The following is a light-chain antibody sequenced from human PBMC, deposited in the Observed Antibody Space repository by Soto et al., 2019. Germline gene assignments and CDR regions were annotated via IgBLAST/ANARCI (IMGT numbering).Light chain of an antibody. V-gene: IGKV3-20*01. CDR2: GAS. Sequence: EIVSTQSPGTLSLSPGERATLSCRASQSVSSSYLAWYQQKPGQAPRLLIYGASSRATGIPDRFSGSGSGTDFPLTISRLEPEDFALYYCQQYGSSPPYTFGQGTKLEIK. J-gene: IGKJ2*01. CDR1: QSVSSSY. CDR3: QQYGSSPPYT.